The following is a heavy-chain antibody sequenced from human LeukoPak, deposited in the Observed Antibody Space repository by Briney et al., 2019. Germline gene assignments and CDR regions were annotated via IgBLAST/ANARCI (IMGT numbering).Heavy chain of an antibody. D-gene: IGHD6-6*01. Sequence: SETLSLTCTVSGGSISSRTYYWGWIRQPPGKGLEWIGTIYYSGTTYYNPSLKSRVTISLDTSKDQFSLKLSSVTAADTAIYYCARDFSSSSTVYYYYYMDVWGKGTTVTVSS. CDR3: ARDFSSSSTVYYYYYMDV. CDR1: GGSISSRTYY. CDR2: IYYSGTT. J-gene: IGHJ6*03. V-gene: IGHV4-39*07.